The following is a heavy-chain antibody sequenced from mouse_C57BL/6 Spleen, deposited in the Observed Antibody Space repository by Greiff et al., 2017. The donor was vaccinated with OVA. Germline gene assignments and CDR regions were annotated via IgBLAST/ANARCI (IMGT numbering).Heavy chain of an antibody. D-gene: IGHD1-1*01. V-gene: IGHV3-1*01. CDR1: GYSITSGYD. CDR3: ARGDGSSPFDY. J-gene: IGHJ2*01. CDR2: ISYSGST. Sequence: EVQLQQSGPGMVKPSQSLSLTCTVTGYSITSGYDWHWIRHFPGNKLEWMGYISYSGSTNYNPSLKSRISITHDTSKNHFFLKLNSVTTEDTATYYCARGDGSSPFDYWGQGTTLTVSS.